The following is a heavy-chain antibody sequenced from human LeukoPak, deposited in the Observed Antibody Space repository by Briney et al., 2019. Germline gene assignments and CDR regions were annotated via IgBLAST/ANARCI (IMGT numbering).Heavy chain of an antibody. Sequence: TGGSLRLSCAASGFTVSSNYMSWVHQAPGKGLEWVSVIYSGGSTYYADSVKGRFTISRDNSKNTLYLQMNSLRAEDTAVYYCAKDREGYYDSSGYYPFDYWGQGTLVTVSS. D-gene: IGHD3-22*01. CDR2: IYSGGST. V-gene: IGHV3-66*01. CDR3: AKDREGYYDSSGYYPFDY. CDR1: GFTVSSNY. J-gene: IGHJ4*02.